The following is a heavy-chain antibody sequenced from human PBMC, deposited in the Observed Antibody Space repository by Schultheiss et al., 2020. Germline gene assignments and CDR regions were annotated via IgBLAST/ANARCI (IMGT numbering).Heavy chain of an antibody. CDR2: IWYDGRNK. V-gene: IGHV3-33*06. D-gene: IGHD4-17*01. Sequence: GESLKISCAASGFTFSSYGMHWVRQAPGKGLEWVAVIWYDGRNKYYADSVKGRFTISRDNSKNTLYLQMNSLRAEDTAVYYCVKATVTTIHIFDYWGQGTLVTGSS. J-gene: IGHJ4*02. CDR1: GFTFSSYG. CDR3: VKATVTTIHIFDY.